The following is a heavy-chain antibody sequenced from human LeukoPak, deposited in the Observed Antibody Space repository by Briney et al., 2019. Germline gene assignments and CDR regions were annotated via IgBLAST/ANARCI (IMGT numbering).Heavy chain of an antibody. CDR1: GGSFSGYY. D-gene: IGHD5-12*01. CDR2: INHSGST. J-gene: IGHJ4*02. V-gene: IGHV4-34*01. CDR3: ARGWWLRGSFDY. Sequence: SETLSLTCAVYGGSFSGYYWSWIRQPPGKGLEWIGEINHSGSTNYNPSLKSRVTISVDTPKNQFSLKLSSVTAADTAVYYCARGWWLRGSFDYWGQGTLVTVSS.